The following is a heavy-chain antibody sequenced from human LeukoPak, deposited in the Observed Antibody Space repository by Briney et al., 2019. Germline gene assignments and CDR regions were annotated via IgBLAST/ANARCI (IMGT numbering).Heavy chain of an antibody. CDR3: AKDWPYYYGSGSYFPTDY. V-gene: IGHV3-30*18. J-gene: IGHJ4*02. Sequence: GGSLRLSCAASGFTFSNYGMHWVRQAPGKGLEWVAVISYGGSNKYYADSVKGRFTISRDNSKNTLYLQMNSLRAEDTAVYYCAKDWPYYYGSGSYFPTDYWGQGTLVTVSS. CDR1: GFTFSNYG. D-gene: IGHD3-10*01. CDR2: ISYGGSNK.